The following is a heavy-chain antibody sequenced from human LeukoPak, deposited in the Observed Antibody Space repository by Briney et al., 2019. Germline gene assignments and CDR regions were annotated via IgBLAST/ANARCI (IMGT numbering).Heavy chain of an antibody. CDR2: ISYDGSNK. V-gene: IGHV3-30-3*01. Sequence: GGSLRLSCAASGFTFSSYAMHWVRQAPGKGLEWVAVISYDGSNKYYADSVKGRFTISRDNSKNTLYLQMSSLRAEDTAVYYCASLIDYWGQGTLVTVSS. J-gene: IGHJ4*02. CDR1: GFTFSSYA. CDR3: ASLIDY.